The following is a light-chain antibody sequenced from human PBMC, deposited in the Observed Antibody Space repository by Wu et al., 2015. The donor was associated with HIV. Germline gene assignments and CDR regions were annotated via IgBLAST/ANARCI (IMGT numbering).Light chain of an antibody. J-gene: IGKJ4*01. CDR2: DAS. Sequence: DIVLTQSPGTLSLSSGERATLSCRASQNITNYLAWYQQRLGQPPRLLIYDASNRATGIPARFSGSGSGTDFTLTISSLEPEDFAVYYCQQRINWPPLTFGGGTKVEIK. CDR3: QQRINWPPLT. CDR1: QNITNY. V-gene: IGKV3-11*01.